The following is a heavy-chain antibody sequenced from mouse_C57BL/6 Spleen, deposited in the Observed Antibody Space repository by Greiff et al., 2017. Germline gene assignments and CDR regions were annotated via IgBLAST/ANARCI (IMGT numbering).Heavy chain of an antibody. V-gene: IGHV1-52*01. CDR1: GYTFTSYW. CDR3: ARASNYVRGARDY. CDR2: IDPSDSET. J-gene: IGHJ4*01. Sequence: QVQLQQPGAELVRPGSSVKLSCKASGYTFTSYWMHWVKQRPIQGLEWIGNIDPSDSETHYNQKFKDKATLTVDKSSSTAYMQLSSLTSEDSAVYYCARASNYVRGARDYWGQGTSVTVSS. D-gene: IGHD2-5*01.